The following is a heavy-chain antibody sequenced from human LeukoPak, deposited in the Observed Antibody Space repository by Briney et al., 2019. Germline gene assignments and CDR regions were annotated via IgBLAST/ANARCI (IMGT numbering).Heavy chain of an antibody. CDR3: ARDRSGAPLGDY. V-gene: IGHV1-69*04. Sequence: SVKVSCKASGGTFSSYAISWVRQAPGQGLEWMGRIVPILGIANYAQKFQGRVTITADKSTSTAYMELSSLRSEDTAVYYCARDRSGAPLGDYWGQGTLVTVSS. CDR2: IVPILGIA. J-gene: IGHJ4*02. CDR1: GGTFSSYA. D-gene: IGHD2-15*01.